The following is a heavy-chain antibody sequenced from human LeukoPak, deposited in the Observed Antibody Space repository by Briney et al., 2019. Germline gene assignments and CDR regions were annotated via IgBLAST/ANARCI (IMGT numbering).Heavy chain of an antibody. CDR1: GGSFSGYY. CDR3: ARVFADYYGSGSYFLAGDYYFDY. J-gene: IGHJ4*02. Sequence: SETLSLTCAVYGGSFSGYYWSWIRQPPGKGLEWIGEINHSGSTNYNPSLKSRVTISVDTSKNQFSLKLSSVTAADTAVYYCARVFADYYGSGSYFLAGDYYFDYWGQGTLVTVSS. CDR2: INHSGST. V-gene: IGHV4-34*01. D-gene: IGHD3-10*01.